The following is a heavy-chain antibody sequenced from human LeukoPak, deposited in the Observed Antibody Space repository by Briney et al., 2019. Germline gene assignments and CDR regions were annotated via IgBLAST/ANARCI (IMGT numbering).Heavy chain of an antibody. J-gene: IGHJ3*02. D-gene: IGHD3-10*01. CDR1: GGSISSSC. CDR3: ASPRGGAFDI. CDR2: ICYSATT. Sequence: PSEALSLPCTVSGGSISSSCWSWIRQPPGKGLEWIAYICYSATTNYNPSLQGRVTISGDTSKNQFSLKLNSVTAADTAVYYCASPRGGAFDIWGQGTMVTVSS. V-gene: IGHV4-59*01.